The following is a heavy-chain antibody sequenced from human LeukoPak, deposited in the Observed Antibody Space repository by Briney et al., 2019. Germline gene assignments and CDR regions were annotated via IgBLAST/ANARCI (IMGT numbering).Heavy chain of an antibody. CDR1: GGSFSGCY. D-gene: IGHD2-8*01. V-gene: IGHV4-34*01. CDR3: ARVVPQSYYYGMDV. J-gene: IGHJ6*04. CDR2: INHSGST. Sequence: SETLSLTCAVYGGSFSGCYWSWIRQPPGKGLEWIGEINHSGSTNYNPSLKSRVTISVDTSKNQFSLKLSSVTAADTAVYYCARVVPQSYYYGMDVWGKGTTVTVSS.